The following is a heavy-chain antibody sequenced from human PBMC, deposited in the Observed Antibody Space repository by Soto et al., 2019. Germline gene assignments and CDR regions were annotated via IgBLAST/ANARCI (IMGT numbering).Heavy chain of an antibody. Sequence: SETLSLTCTFSGDSISSGDYYWSWIRQHPGKGLEWIGYIFHSGNTYYNPSLKSRVTISVDTSRNQFSLKLSSVTAADTAVYYCARASCSTTSCYDFDNWGQGTLVTVSS. CDR2: IFHSGNT. V-gene: IGHV4-31*03. J-gene: IGHJ4*02. CDR3: ARASCSTTSCYDFDN. CDR1: GDSISSGDYY. D-gene: IGHD2-2*01.